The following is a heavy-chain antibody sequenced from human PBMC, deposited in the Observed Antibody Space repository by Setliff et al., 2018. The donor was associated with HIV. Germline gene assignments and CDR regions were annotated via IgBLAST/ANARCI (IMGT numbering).Heavy chain of an antibody. D-gene: IGHD5-12*01. Sequence: LRLSCAVSGFTFSDYSMNWVRQAPGKGLEWVSSISSTGSYIYYADSVKGRFTISRDNAKNSLFLQMNSLRAEDTAVYYCARAYGGYVPKAWYFDLWGRGTLVTVSS. CDR2: ISSTGSYI. J-gene: IGHJ2*01. CDR1: GFTFSDYS. V-gene: IGHV3-21*01. CDR3: ARAYGGYVPKAWYFDL.